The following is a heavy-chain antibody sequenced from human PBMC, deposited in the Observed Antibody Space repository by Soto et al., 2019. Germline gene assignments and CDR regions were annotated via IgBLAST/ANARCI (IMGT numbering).Heavy chain of an antibody. V-gene: IGHV6-1*01. D-gene: IGHD2-15*01. CDR3: ARVHCSAGTCLDGLDV. Sequence: SQTLSLTCAISRDSVSSSGAAWNWIRQSPSRGLEWLGRTYYRSKWCLDYAAFVERRMTINADTSRNQFSPHLNSVTPDDTAVYYCARVHCSAGTCLDGLDVWGQGTTVTVSS. CDR2: TYYRSKWCL. CDR1: RDSVSSSGAA. J-gene: IGHJ6*02.